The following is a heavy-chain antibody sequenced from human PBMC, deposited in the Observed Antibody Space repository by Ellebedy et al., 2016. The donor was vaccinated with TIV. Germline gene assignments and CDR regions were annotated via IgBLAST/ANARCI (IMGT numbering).Heavy chain of an antibody. Sequence: GESLKISCAASGFTFSSYEMNWVRQAPGKGLEWLSYVSGSGGTIYYADSVKGRFTISRDNAKKSLHLQLNSLRAEDKAVYYCARDLRGSGDYWGQGTLVTVSS. CDR2: VSGSGGTI. J-gene: IGHJ4*02. D-gene: IGHD3-10*01. CDR3: ARDLRGSGDY. CDR1: GFTFSSYE. V-gene: IGHV3-48*03.